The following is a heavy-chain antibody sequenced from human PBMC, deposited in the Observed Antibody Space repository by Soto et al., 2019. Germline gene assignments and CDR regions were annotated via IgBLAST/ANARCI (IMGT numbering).Heavy chain of an antibody. CDR3: AITAMINRDSSTSFDY. Sequence: GGSLRLSCAASGLTFSNVWMTWVRQAPGEGLEGVGRIKSKSDGETADVAAPVKARFTISRDDSKNTVFLEMNSLKSEDTALYYCAITAMINRDSSTSFDYWGRGTQVTVSS. D-gene: IGHD5-18*01. J-gene: IGHJ4*02. CDR2: IKSKSDGETA. CDR1: GLTFSNVW. V-gene: IGHV3-15*01.